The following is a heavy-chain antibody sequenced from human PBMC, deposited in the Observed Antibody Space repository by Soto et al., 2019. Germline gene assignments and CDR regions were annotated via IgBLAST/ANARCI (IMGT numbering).Heavy chain of an antibody. D-gene: IGHD2-15*01. CDR3: AREGRDIVVVVDATGFDY. Sequence: GASVKVSCKASGYTFTSYAMHWVRQAPGQRLEWMGWINAGNGNTKYSQKFQGRVTITRDTSASTAYMELSSLRSEDTAVYYCAREGRDIVVVVDATGFDYWGQGTLVTVSS. J-gene: IGHJ4*02. CDR1: GYTFTSYA. CDR2: INAGNGNT. V-gene: IGHV1-3*01.